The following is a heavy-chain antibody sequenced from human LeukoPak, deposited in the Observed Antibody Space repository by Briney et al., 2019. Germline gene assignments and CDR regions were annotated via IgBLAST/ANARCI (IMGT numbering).Heavy chain of an antibody. D-gene: IGHD2/OR15-2a*01. V-gene: IGHV4-34*01. Sequence: PSQTLSLTCAVYGGSFSGYYWSWIRQPPGKGLEWIGEINHSGSTNYNPSLKSRVTISVDTSKNQFSLKLSSVTAADTAVYYCARGFPRFADYWGQGTLVTVSS. J-gene: IGHJ4*02. CDR3: ARGFPRFADY. CDR1: GGSFSGYY. CDR2: INHSGST.